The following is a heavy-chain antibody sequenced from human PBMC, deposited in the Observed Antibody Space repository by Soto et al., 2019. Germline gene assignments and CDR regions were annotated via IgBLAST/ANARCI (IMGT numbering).Heavy chain of an antibody. CDR2: TSYDGSNT. Sequence: QGQLVESGGGVVQPGTSLRLSCAASGFIFSRHGMHWVRQAPGKGLEWVAFTSYDGSNTYYADSVKGRFTISRDNPKNTPFLQMNSLRPNDTALYFCAKDRGNYDIWSGSQRYYAMDVWGRGAMVTVSS. V-gene: IGHV3-30*18. CDR3: AKDRGNYDIWSGSQRYYAMDV. D-gene: IGHD3-3*01. CDR1: GFIFSRHG. J-gene: IGHJ6*02.